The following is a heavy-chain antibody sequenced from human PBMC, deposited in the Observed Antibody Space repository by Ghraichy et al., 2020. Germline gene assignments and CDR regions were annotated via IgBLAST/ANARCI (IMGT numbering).Heavy chain of an antibody. V-gene: IGHV4-31*03. CDR3: ASTYYDFWSGYGY. Sequence: SETLSLTCTVSGGSISSGGYYWSWIRQHPGKGLEWIGYIYYSGSTYYNPSLKSRVTISVDTSKNQFSLKLSSVTAADTAVYYCASTYYDFWSGYGYWGQGTLVTVSS. J-gene: IGHJ4*02. CDR2: IYYSGST. D-gene: IGHD3-3*01. CDR1: GGSISSGGYY.